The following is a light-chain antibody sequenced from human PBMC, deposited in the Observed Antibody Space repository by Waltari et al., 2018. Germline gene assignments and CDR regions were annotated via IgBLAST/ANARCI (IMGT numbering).Light chain of an antibody. CDR3: CSYAGSVV. J-gene: IGLJ2*01. V-gene: IGLV2-23*01. CDR2: EGT. CDR1: SRVVKNYNF. Sequence: QSALTQPASVSGSPGQSLTLSCTGISRVVKNYNFVSGYQQHPGKAPKHMIYEGTKRPSGVSNRFSGSKSGNTASLTISGLQAEDEADYYCCSYAGSVVFGGGTKLTVL.